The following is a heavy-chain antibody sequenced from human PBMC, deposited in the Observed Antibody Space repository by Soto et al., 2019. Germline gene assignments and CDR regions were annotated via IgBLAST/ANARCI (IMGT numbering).Heavy chain of an antibody. Sequence: SETLSLTCTVSGDSINNYYWNWIRQPPGKGLEWIVYYYYSGTNYNPSLKSRVTISVDTAKNQFSLKLSSVTAADTAVYYCARHPSDFWFDPWGQGTLVTVSS. CDR1: GDSINNYY. D-gene: IGHD2-21*02. V-gene: IGHV4-59*08. CDR3: ARHPSDFWFDP. J-gene: IGHJ5*02. CDR2: YYYSGT.